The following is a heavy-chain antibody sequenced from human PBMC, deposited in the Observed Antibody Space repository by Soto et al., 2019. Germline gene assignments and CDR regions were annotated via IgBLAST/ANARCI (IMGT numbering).Heavy chain of an antibody. Sequence: PGGSLRLSCAASGSTFSSYSMNWVRQAPGKGLEWVSSISSSSSYIYYADSVKGRFTISRDNAKNSLYLQMNSLRAEDTAVYYCARGEYYDSSGYYYGASFDYWGQGTLVTVSS. V-gene: IGHV3-21*01. CDR2: ISSSSSYI. J-gene: IGHJ4*02. D-gene: IGHD3-22*01. CDR1: GSTFSSYS. CDR3: ARGEYYDSSGYYYGASFDY.